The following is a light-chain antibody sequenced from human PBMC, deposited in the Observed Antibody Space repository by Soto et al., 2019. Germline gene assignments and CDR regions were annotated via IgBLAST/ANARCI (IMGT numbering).Light chain of an antibody. CDR1: SSDVGGYNS. V-gene: IGLV2-8*01. J-gene: IGLJ2*01. Sequence: QSALTQPPSASGSPGQSVTISCTGTSSDVGGYNSVSWYQHHPGKAPKVMIYDVSKRPSGVPDRFSGSKSGNTASLTVSGLQAEDEADYYCSPYASTNILVFGGGTKLTVL. CDR3: SPYASTNILV. CDR2: DVS.